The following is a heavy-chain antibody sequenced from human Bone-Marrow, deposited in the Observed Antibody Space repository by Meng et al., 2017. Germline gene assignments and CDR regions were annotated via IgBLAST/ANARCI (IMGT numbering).Heavy chain of an antibody. J-gene: IGHJ4*02. CDR2: IYYTGST. Sequence: QLQLQESGSGLVKPSQTLSLTCTVSGGSISSGDYYWSWIRQPPGKGLEWIGYIYYTGSTYYNPSLNSRLTISVDTSKNQFSLNLTSVTASDTAVYYCARDASGYDHLDFWGQGTLVTVSS. V-gene: IGHV4-30-4*01. CDR3: ARDASGYDHLDF. CDR1: GGSISSGDYY. D-gene: IGHD5-12*01.